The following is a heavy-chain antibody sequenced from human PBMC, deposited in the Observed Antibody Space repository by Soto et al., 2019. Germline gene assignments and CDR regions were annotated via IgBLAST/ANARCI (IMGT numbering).Heavy chain of an antibody. Sequence: PSETLSLTCAVYGGSFSGYYWCWIRQPPGKGLEWIGEINHSGSTNYNPSLKSRVTISVDTSKNQFSLKLSSVTAADTAVYYCARAPSTRPARTYDYIWGSYRETALFDIWGQGTMVTVSS. CDR1: GGSFSGYY. CDR3: ARAPSTRPARTYDYIWGSYRETALFDI. J-gene: IGHJ3*02. V-gene: IGHV4-34*01. D-gene: IGHD3-16*02. CDR2: INHSGST.